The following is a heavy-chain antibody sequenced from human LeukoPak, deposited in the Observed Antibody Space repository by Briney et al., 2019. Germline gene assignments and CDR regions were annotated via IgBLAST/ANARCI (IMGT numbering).Heavy chain of an antibody. D-gene: IGHD3-16*01. Sequence: SETLSLTCVVSGVSISSSYSGWIRQPPGKGLEWIGYIFYSGSTHSNPSLRSRVTISMDTSNNQFSLKLTSVTAADTAVYYCARHRAYYDSGPFDYWGQGSLVTVSS. J-gene: IGHJ4*02. CDR1: GVSISSSY. V-gene: IGHV4-59*08. CDR2: IFYSGST. CDR3: ARHRAYYDSGPFDY.